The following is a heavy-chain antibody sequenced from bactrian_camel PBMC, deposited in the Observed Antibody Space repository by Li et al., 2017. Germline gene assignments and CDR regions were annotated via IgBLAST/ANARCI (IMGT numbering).Heavy chain of an antibody. J-gene: IGHJ6*01. CDR2: IATDGGT. CDR1: GYTASPYC. D-gene: IGHD6*01. CDR3: VRDRGLAVPAGSFDY. V-gene: IGHV3S53*01. Sequence: QLVESGGGLVQPGGSLRLSCAVTGYTASPYCLGWFRQAPGKEREQVARIATDGGTTDADSVRGRSTISRDNAKNTINLELNSLKIEDTAMYYCVRDRGLAVPAGSFDYWAQGTQVTVS.